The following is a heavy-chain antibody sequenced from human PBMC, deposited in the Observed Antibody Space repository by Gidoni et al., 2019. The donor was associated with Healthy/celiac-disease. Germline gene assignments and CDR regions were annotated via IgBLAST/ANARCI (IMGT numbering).Heavy chain of an antibody. CDR1: GVSFSGYS. CDR2: INHRGST. J-gene: IGHJ6*02. V-gene: IGHV4-34*01. D-gene: IGHD3-22*01. Sequence: QVQLQQWGAGLLKPSETLSLTCAVYGVSFSGYSWSWIRQPPGKGLEWIGEINHRGSTNYSPSLKSRVTMSVDTSKNQFSLKLTSVTAADTAVYYCAGQPYYSDSSGLLYGMDVWGQGTTVTVSS. CDR3: AGQPYYSDSSGLLYGMDV.